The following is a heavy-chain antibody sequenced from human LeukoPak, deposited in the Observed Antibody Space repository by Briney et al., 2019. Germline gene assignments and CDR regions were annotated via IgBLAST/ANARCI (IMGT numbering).Heavy chain of an antibody. V-gene: IGHV1-69*04. Sequence: SVKVSCKASGDTLSSYAISWVRQAPGQGLEWMGRIIPILDITNYAQTFQDRLTIIADIATSTAYMELTSLRSDDTAVYFCAREGGSQFYESSGFTGLDYWGQGSLVTVSS. CDR3: AREGGSQFYESSGFTGLDY. J-gene: IGHJ4*02. CDR2: IIPILDIT. D-gene: IGHD3-22*01. CDR1: GDTLSSYA.